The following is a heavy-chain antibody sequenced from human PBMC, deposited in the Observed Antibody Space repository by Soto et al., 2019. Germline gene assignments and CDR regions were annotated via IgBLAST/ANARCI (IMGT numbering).Heavy chain of an antibody. CDR2: ISCSCGST. CDR1: RFTFSSRA. Sequence: LRLSCPASRFTFSSRAMSCVRQSPGKGLEWFSAISCSCGSTYYADSVKGRFTISRDNSKNTLYLQMNSLRAEDTAVYYCAKEDAAMVSAFDIWGQGTMVTVSS. D-gene: IGHD5-18*01. V-gene: IGHV3-23*01. CDR3: AKEDAAMVSAFDI. J-gene: IGHJ3*02.